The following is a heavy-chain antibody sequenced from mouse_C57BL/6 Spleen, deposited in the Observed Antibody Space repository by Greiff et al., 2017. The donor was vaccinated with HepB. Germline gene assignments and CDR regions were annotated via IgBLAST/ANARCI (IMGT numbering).Heavy chain of an antibody. CDR1: GYAFSSSW. V-gene: IGHV1-82*01. Sequence: QVQLKESGPELVKPGASVKISCKASGYAFSSSWMNWVKQRPGKGLEWIGRIYPGDGDTNYNGKFKGKATLTADKSYSTAYMQLSSLTSEDSAVYFCARSPYSKDAMDYWGQGTSVTVSS. CDR2: IYPGDGDT. D-gene: IGHD2-5*01. J-gene: IGHJ4*01. CDR3: ARSPYSKDAMDY.